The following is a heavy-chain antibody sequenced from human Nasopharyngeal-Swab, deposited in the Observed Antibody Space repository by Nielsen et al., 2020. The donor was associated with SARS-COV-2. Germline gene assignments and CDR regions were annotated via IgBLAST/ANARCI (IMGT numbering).Heavy chain of an antibody. CDR1: GGTFSSYA. V-gene: IGHV1-69*13. CDR2: IIPIFGTA. CDR3: ARDAKAAADYFDY. Sequence: SVKVSCKASGGTFSSYAISWVRQAPGQGLEWMGGIIPIFGTANYAQKLQGRVTITADESTSTAYMELSSLRSEDTAVYHCARDAKAAADYFDYWGQGTLVTVSS. J-gene: IGHJ4*02. D-gene: IGHD6-13*01.